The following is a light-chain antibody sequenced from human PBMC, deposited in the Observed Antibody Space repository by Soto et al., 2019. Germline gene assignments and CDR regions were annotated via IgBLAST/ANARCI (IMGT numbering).Light chain of an antibody. CDR1: SSDVGSYNR. CDR3: NSYTGSSTYV. V-gene: IGLV2-18*02. Sequence: QSVLTQLPSVSGSPGQSVAISCTGTSSDVGSYNRVSWYQQPPGAAPKLMIYEVSNRPSGVPDRFSGSKSGNTASLTISGLQAEDEADYYCNSYTGSSTYVFGTGTKVTVL. J-gene: IGLJ1*01. CDR2: EVS.